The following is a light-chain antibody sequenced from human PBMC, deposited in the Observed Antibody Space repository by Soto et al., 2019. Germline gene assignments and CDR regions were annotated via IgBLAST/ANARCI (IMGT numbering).Light chain of an antibody. V-gene: IGLV1-44*01. CDR2: SNN. CDR1: SSNIGRNI. CDR3: AAWDDSLNGWV. Sequence: QSVLTQPPSASGTPGQRVTISCSGSSSNIGRNIVNWYQQLPGTAPKLLIYSNNQRPSGVPDRFSGSKSGTSASLATTGLQSEDEADYYWAAWDDSLNGWVFGGGTKLTVL. J-gene: IGLJ3*02.